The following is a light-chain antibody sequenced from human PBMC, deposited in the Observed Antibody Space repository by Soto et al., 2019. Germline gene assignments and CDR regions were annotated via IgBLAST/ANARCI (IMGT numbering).Light chain of an antibody. CDR3: QQYSSTPIT. J-gene: IGKJ4*01. CDR2: GAS. CDR1: LSVSSK. V-gene: IGKV3-15*01. Sequence: EVVMTQSPATLPVSPGERATLSCRAMLSVSSKLAWYQQTPGQTPRLLIYGASTRATVIPARFSGSGSGTQFNLTISRPQSADFAVYYYQQYSSTPITFCGRTEVESK.